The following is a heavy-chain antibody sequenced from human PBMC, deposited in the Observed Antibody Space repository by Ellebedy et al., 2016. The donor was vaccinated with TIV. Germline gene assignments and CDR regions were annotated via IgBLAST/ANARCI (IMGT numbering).Heavy chain of an antibody. Sequence: GESLKISCKSSGYSFTSYWIGWVRQMPGKGLEWMGIIYPGDSDTRYSPSFQGQVTISADKSISTAYLQWSSLKASDTAMYYCARQRITMVRGVFYYYGMDVWGQGTTVTVSS. CDR2: IYPGDSDT. D-gene: IGHD3-10*01. J-gene: IGHJ6*02. CDR3: ARQRITMVRGVFYYYGMDV. CDR1: GYSFTSYW. V-gene: IGHV5-51*01.